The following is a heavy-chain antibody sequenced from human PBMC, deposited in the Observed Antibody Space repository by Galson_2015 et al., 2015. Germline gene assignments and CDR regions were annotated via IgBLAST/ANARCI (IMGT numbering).Heavy chain of an antibody. V-gene: IGHV3-64*01. CDR1: GFAFSSYA. D-gene: IGHD3-22*01. Sequence: SIRLSTSASGFAFSSYAMHWCRQSPGNGLEYVSAISSNGDSTYYENSVKGRFTITRDISTNTLYLQMDSLRAEDVAVDYCARVCGGDDSSASTSSFCGLDVWGQGTMVTVSS. CDR2: ISSNGDST. CDR3: ARVCGGDDSSASTSSFCGLDV. J-gene: IGHJ6*02.